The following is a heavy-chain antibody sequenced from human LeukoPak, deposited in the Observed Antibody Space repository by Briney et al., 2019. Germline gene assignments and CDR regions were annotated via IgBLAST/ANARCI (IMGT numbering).Heavy chain of an antibody. CDR3: ARPPAYDSSGYYVDY. J-gene: IGHJ4*02. CDR2: IWYDGSNK. Sequence: PGRSLRLSCAASGFTFSSYGMHWVRQAPGKGLEWVAVIWYDGSNKYYADSVKGRFTISRDNSKNTLYLQMNSLRAEDTAVYYCARPPAYDSSGYYVDYWGQGTLVTVSS. D-gene: IGHD3-22*01. V-gene: IGHV3-33*01. CDR1: GFTFSSYG.